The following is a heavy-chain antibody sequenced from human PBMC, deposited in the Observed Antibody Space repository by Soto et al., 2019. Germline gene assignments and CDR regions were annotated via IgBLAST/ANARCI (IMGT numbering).Heavy chain of an antibody. CDR3: ARDGGRHSGGIDY. CDR1: GGTFSSYS. CDR2: IIPIFGTA. V-gene: IGHV1-69*01. Sequence: QVQLVQSGAEVKKPGSSVKVSCKASGGTFSSYSINWVRQAPGQGLEWMGEIIPIFGTANYAQKFQGRVTITADESTSTADMELSSLRSEDTAVYYCARDGGRHSGGIDYGGQGTLVTVSS. J-gene: IGHJ4*02. D-gene: IGHD1-26*01.